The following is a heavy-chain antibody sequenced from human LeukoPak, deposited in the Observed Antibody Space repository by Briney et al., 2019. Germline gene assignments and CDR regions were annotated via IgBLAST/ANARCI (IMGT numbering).Heavy chain of an antibody. Sequence: PGGPLRLSCAASGFTFSTYAMSWVRQAPGKGLEWVSAISGSGGSTYYADSVKGRFAISRDNSKNTLYLQMNSLRGEDTAVYCCAKASGSSSPDYGMDVWGQGTTVTVSS. D-gene: IGHD3-10*01. J-gene: IGHJ6*02. CDR2: ISGSGGST. CDR3: AKASGSSSPDYGMDV. CDR1: GFTFSTYA. V-gene: IGHV3-23*01.